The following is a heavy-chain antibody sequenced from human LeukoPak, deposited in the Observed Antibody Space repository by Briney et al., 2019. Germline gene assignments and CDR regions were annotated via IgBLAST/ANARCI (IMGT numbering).Heavy chain of an antibody. V-gene: IGHV3-30*18. CDR2: ISYDGINK. D-gene: IGHD4-17*01. CDR3: AKSLYGDYAPRNYGMDV. Sequence: PGGSLRLSRAASGFTFSSYGMHWVRQAPGKGLEWVAVISYDGINKYYADSVKGRFTISRDNSKSTLYLQMNNLRAEDTAVFYCAKSLYGDYAPRNYGMDVWGQGTTVTVSS. J-gene: IGHJ6*02. CDR1: GFTFSSYG.